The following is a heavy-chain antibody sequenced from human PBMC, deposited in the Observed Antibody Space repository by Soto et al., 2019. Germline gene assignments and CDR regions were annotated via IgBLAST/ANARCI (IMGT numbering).Heavy chain of an antibody. D-gene: IGHD3-10*01. J-gene: IGHJ4*02. CDR3: AHRGYTSGTLDY. V-gene: IGHV2-5*02. CDR1: GFSLSATGVG. Sequence: QITLKESGPTLVKPTQTLTLTCTFSGFSLSATGVGVSWIRQPPGEALEWLALVYWDDDKRYSPSLKSRLTIAKDTSKNQVVLTMANRDPVDTATYYCAHRGYTSGTLDYWGQGTLVTVSS. CDR2: VYWDDDK.